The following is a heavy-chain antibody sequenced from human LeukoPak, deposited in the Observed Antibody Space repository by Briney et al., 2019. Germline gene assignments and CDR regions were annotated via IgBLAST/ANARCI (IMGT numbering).Heavy chain of an antibody. J-gene: IGHJ2*01. Sequence: SQTLSLTCAVSGGSISSGGYSWSWIRQPPGKGLEWIGYIYHSGSTYYNPSLKSRVTISVDRSKNQFSLKLSSVTAADTAVYHCARDSGYSYGSWYFDLWGRGTLVTVSS. CDR1: GGSISSGGYS. V-gene: IGHV4-30-2*01. CDR2: IYHSGST. CDR3: ARDSGYSYGSWYFDL. D-gene: IGHD5-18*01.